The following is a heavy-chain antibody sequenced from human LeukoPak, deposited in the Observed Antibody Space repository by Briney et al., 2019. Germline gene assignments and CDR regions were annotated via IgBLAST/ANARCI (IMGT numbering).Heavy chain of an antibody. CDR2: ISISGNSI. Sequence: GGSLRLSCAASGFTFSDYSMTWIRQAPGTGLEWISYISISGNSIDYAASVKGRFTISRDNTEKSLYLQMNSLRAEDTAVYFCARNSSAYISPYYYNYMDVWGEGTTVTVSS. CDR1: GFTFSDYS. CDR3: ARNSSAYISPYYYNYMDV. V-gene: IGHV3-11*01. D-gene: IGHD3-22*01. J-gene: IGHJ6*03.